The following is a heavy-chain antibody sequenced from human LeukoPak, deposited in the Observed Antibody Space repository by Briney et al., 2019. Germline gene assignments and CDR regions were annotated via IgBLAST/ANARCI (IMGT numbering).Heavy chain of an antibody. D-gene: IGHD6-13*01. CDR2: ISASGGEA. J-gene: IGHJ4*02. CDR3: AKDAAGPEY. Sequence: GGSLRLSCVVSGLTFSIYSMSWVRHAPGKGLEWGEGISASGGEAWYHDAVEGGYTISRDNSKNTLYLQMNSLRAEDTAIYYCAKDAAGPEYWGQGTLVGVRS. V-gene: IGHV3-23*01. CDR1: GLTFSIYS.